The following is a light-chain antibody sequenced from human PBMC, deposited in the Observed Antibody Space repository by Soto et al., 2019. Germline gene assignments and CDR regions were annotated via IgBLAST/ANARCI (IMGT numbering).Light chain of an antibody. CDR1: SSNIGGNS. Sequence: QSVLTQPPSASAAPGQKVTISCSGSSSNIGGNSVSWYQQLPGTAPKLLIYDDNKRPSGIPDRFSGSKSGTSATLGITGFQTGDEADYYCGSWDSSPSAYVFGTGTKVTVL. V-gene: IGLV1-51*01. CDR2: DDN. J-gene: IGLJ1*01. CDR3: GSWDSSPSAYV.